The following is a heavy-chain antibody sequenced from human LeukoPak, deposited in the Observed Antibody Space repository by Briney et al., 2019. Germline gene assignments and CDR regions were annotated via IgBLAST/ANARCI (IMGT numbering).Heavy chain of an antibody. V-gene: IGHV3-7*05. CDR1: GFTFSSYW. D-gene: IGHD3-16*01. Sequence: GGSLRLSCAASGFTFSSYWMSWVRQAPGKGLEWVANIKQDGSEKYYVDSVKGRFTISRDNAKNSLYLQMNSLRAEDTAVYYCAKHRITFGGVNSFPLDYWGQGTLVTVSS. CDR3: AKHRITFGGVNSFPLDY. J-gene: IGHJ4*02. CDR2: IKQDGSEK.